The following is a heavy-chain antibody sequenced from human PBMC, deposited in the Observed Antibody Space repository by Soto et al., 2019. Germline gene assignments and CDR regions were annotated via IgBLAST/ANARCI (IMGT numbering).Heavy chain of an antibody. Sequence: QVQLQESGPGLVKPSQTLSLTCTVSGGSISSGGYYWSWLRQHTGTGLEWIGYIYYRGSTYYNPSLKSRVTISVDTAKNQFSLKLSSVTAADTAVNYCARRAEGTAAAGQYNWFDPWGHGTMVTVSS. V-gene: IGHV4-31*03. CDR3: ARRAEGTAAAGQYNWFDP. J-gene: IGHJ5*02. CDR1: GGSISSGGYY. D-gene: IGHD6-13*01. CDR2: IYYRGST.